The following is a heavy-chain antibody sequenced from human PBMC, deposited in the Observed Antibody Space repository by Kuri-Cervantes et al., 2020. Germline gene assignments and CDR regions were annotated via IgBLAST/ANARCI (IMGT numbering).Heavy chain of an antibody. CDR1: AFTFRNYW. Sequence: GESLKISCAASAFTFRNYWMSWVRQAPGKGLEWVANINQDGSETYYVDSVKGRFTISRDNAKNSLFLQVTSLTAEDTAIYYCARAGAINTVDFWGRGTLVTVSS. D-gene: IGHD5-24*01. J-gene: IGHJ4*02. CDR3: ARAGAINTVDF. V-gene: IGHV3-7*01. CDR2: INQDGSET.